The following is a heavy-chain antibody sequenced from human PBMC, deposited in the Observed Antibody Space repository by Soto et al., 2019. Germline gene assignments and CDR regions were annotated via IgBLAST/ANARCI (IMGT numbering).Heavy chain of an antibody. CDR3: VREGGIRRGGRRKNYYAMEV. Sequence: QLQLQESGPGLVKPSETLSLTCTVSGDSISSSTYYWAWIRQPPGKGLEWIGGIYYSGSAYYNPSLKSRVTVSVDTSKNQFSLKLNSGTAADTAMYYCVREGGIRRGGRRKNYYAMEVWGQGTTVTVSS. D-gene: IGHD1-20*01. V-gene: IGHV4-39*02. J-gene: IGHJ6*02. CDR1: GDSISSSTYY. CDR2: IYYSGSA.